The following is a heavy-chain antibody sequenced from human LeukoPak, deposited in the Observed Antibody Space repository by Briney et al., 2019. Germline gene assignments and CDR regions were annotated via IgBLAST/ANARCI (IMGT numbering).Heavy chain of an antibody. CDR1: GGSISSYY. J-gene: IGHJ5*02. CDR3: VREVWSHNCFDP. CDR2: IYYSGST. V-gene: IGHV4-59*08. Sequence: SETLSLTCTVSGGSISSYYWSWIRQPPGKGLEWIGYIYYSGSTNYNPSLKSRVTISVDTSKNQFSLKLTSVTAADTALYYCVREVWSHNCFDPWGQGALVTVSS. D-gene: IGHD2-21*01.